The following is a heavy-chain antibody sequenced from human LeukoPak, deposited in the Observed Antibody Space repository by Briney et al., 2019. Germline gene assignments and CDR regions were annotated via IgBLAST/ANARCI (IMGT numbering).Heavy chain of an antibody. V-gene: IGHV3-30-3*01. D-gene: IGHD3-9*01. Sequence: GGSLRLSCAASGFTFSSYAMHWVRQAPGKGLGWVAVISYDGSNKYYADSVKGRFTISRDNSKNTLYLQMNSLRAEDTAVYYCARGGLRYFDWPYGDYWGQGTLVTVSS. CDR3: ARGGLRYFDWPYGDY. CDR2: ISYDGSNK. CDR1: GFTFSSYA. J-gene: IGHJ4*02.